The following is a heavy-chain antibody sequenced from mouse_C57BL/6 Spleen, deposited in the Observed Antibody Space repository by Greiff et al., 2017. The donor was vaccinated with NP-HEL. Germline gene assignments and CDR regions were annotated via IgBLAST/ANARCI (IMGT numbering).Heavy chain of an antibody. CDR3: ARRERNYGSSYDYYAMDY. V-gene: IGHV8-12*01. CDR1: GFSLSTSGMG. J-gene: IGHJ4*01. Sequence: QVTLKVSGPGILQSSQTLSLTCSFSGFSLSTSGMGVSWIRQPSGKGLEWLAHIYWDDDKRYNPSLKSRLTISKDTSRNQVFLKITSVDTADTATYYCARRERNYGSSYDYYAMDYWGQGTSVTVSS. CDR2: IYWDDDK. D-gene: IGHD1-1*01.